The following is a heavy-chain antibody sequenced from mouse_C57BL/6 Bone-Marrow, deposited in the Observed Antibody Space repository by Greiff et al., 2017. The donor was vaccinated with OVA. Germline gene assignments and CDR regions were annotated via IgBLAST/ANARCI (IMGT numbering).Heavy chain of an antibody. J-gene: IGHJ2*01. CDR1: GYTFTDYY. V-gene: IGHV1-26*01. Sequence: EVQLQQSGPELVKPGASVKISCKASGYTFTDYYMNWVKQSHGQSLEWIGDINPNNGGTSYKQKFKGKATLTVDKSSSTAYMELRSLTSEDAAVYYCARELLFDYGGQGTTLTVTS. CDR3: ARELLFDY. CDR2: INPNNGGT.